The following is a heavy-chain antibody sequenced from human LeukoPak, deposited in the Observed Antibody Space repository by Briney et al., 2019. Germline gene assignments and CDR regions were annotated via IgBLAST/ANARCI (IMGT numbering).Heavy chain of an antibody. Sequence: ASVKVSCKASGYTFPSYYMHWVRQAPGQGLEWMGIINPSGGSTSYAQKFQGRVTMTRDTSTSTVYMELSSLRSEDTAVYYCARMGTDPGRKQQLVSFYMDVWGKGTTVTISS. V-gene: IGHV1-46*01. J-gene: IGHJ6*03. CDR3: ARMGTDPGRKQQLVSFYMDV. D-gene: IGHD6-13*01. CDR1: GYTFPSYY. CDR2: INPSGGST.